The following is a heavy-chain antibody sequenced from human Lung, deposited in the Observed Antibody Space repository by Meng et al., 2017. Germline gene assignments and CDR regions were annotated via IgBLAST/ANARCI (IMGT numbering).Heavy chain of an antibody. D-gene: IGHD4-23*01. CDR3: ARGGTVVNLGY. J-gene: IGHJ4*02. Sequence: ARQQESCPGLVWPSEPLSLTCTVSGDSVSSGGYYCSWIRQPPGKGLEWIGYVYFSGSTNYNPSLKSRVTISLDTSKNQFSLKLNSVTAADTAVYYCARGGTVVNLGYWGPGTLVTVSS. V-gene: IGHV4-61*08. CDR1: GDSVSSGGYY. CDR2: VYFSGST.